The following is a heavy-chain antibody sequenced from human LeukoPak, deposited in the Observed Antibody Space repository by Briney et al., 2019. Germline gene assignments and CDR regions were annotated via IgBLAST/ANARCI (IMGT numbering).Heavy chain of an antibody. V-gene: IGHV3-7*01. CDR2: ISQDGSQK. CDR1: GFSFNKYW. D-gene: IGHD6-13*01. J-gene: IGHJ5*01. Sequence: PGGSLRLSCAASGFSFNKYWMNWVRQAPGKGLEWVATISQDGSQKYLADFVKGRFTISRDNARNSLYLQMTSLRGDDTAVYYCVRSKVVAEAGKSWFDPWGQGTRVTVTS. CDR3: VRSKVVAEAGKSWFDP.